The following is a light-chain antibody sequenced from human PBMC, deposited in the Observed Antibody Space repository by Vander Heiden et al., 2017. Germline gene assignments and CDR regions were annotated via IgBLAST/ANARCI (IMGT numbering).Light chain of an antibody. V-gene: IGLV3-19*01. J-gene: IGLJ2*01. CDR2: GKN. Sequence: SSELTQDPAVSVALGQTVRITCQGDSLRSYYASWYQQKPVQAPVLVIYGKNNRSSGIPDRFSGSSSGNTASLTITGAQAEDEADYYCNSRDSSGNHVVFGGGTKLTVI. CDR3: NSRDSSGNHVV. CDR1: SLRSYY.